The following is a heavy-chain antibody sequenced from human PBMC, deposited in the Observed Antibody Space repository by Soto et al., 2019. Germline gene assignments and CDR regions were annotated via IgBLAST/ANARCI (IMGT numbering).Heavy chain of an antibody. CDR3: ARGSGGSSYYYYGMDV. Sequence: PGESLKISCKGSGYSFTSYWINWVRQAPGQGLEWMGGIIPIFGTANYAQKFQGRVTITADESTSTAYMELSSLRSEDTAVYYCARGSGGSSYYYYGMDVWGQGTTVTVSS. CDR1: GYSFTSYW. D-gene: IGHD2-15*01. CDR2: IIPIFGTA. V-gene: IGHV1-69*01. J-gene: IGHJ6*02.